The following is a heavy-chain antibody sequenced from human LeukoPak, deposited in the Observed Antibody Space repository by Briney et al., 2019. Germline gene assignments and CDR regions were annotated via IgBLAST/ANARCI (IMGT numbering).Heavy chain of an antibody. V-gene: IGHV3-23*01. D-gene: IGHD6-13*01. J-gene: IGHJ4*02. CDR3: AKVGQQLGSGY. CDR1: GFTFSSYA. Sequence: GGSLRLSCAAFGFTFSSYAMSWVRQAPGKGLEWVSAISGSGGSTYYADSVKGRFTISRDNSKNTLYLQMNSLRAEDTAVYYCAKVGQQLGSGYWGQGTLVTVSS. CDR2: ISGSGGST.